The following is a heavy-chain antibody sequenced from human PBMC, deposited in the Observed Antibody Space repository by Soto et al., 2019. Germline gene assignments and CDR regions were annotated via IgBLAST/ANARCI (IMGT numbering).Heavy chain of an antibody. CDR2: ISYDGSNK. CDR3: ARGDPYYGMDV. V-gene: IGHV3-30*04. J-gene: IGHJ6*02. Sequence: QVQLVESGGGVVQPGRSLRLSCVASGFTSSSYVMHWVRQAPGKGQEWVAVISYDGSNKHYADSVKGRFTISRDNSKYTLYLQMNLLRGEDTAVDSCARGDPYYGMDVWGQGTTVTVSS. CDR1: GFTSSSYV.